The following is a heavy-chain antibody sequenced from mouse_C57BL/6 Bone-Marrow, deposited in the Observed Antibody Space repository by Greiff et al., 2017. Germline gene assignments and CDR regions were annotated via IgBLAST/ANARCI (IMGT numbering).Heavy chain of an antibody. CDR3: TRGYDYDYAMDY. Sequence: VQLQQSGPELVKPGASVKISCKASGYSFTDYNMNWVKQSNGKSLEWIGVINPNYGTTSYNQKFKGKATLTVDQSSSTAYMQLNILTSEVSAVYYCTRGYDYDYAMDYWGQGTSVTVSS. CDR2: INPNYGTT. D-gene: IGHD2-4*01. V-gene: IGHV1-39*01. J-gene: IGHJ4*01. CDR1: GYSFTDYN.